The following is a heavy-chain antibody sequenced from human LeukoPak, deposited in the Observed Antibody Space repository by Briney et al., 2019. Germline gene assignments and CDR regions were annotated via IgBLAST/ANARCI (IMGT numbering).Heavy chain of an antibody. V-gene: IGHV1-2*02. CDR3: ARGGVTDYYMDV. CDR2: INPNSGGT. CDR1: GYTFTGYY. D-gene: IGHD2-21*02. Sequence: EASVKVSCKASGYTFTGYYMHWVRQAPGQGLEWMGWINPNSGGTNYAQKFQGRVTMTRDTSISTAYMELSSLRSEDTAVYYCARGGVTDYYMDVWGKGTTVTISS. J-gene: IGHJ6*03.